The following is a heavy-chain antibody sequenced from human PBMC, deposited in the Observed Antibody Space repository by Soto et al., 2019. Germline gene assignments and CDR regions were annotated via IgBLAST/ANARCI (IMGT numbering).Heavy chain of an antibody. V-gene: IGHV1-58*01. CDR2: IVVGSGNT. CDR3: AADHPAYYYDSSGYYFDY. CDR1: GFTFTSSA. D-gene: IGHD3-22*01. J-gene: IGHJ4*02. Sequence: GASVKVSCKASGFTFTSSAVQWVRQARGQRLEWIGWIVVGSGNTNYAQKFQERVTITRDMSTSTAYMELSSLRSEDTAVYYCAADHPAYYYDSSGYYFDYWGQGTLVTVSS.